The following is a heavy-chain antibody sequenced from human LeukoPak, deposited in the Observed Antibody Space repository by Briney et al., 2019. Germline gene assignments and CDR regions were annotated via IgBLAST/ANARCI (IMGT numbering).Heavy chain of an antibody. D-gene: IGHD6-6*01. V-gene: IGHV3-15*01. CDR1: GFTFSNAW. J-gene: IGHJ4*02. CDR3: AKDYSTSSEYSSSSSYFDY. CDR2: IKSKTDGGTT. Sequence: PGGSLRLSCAASGFTFSNAWMSWVRQAPGKGLEWVGRIKSKTDGGTTDYAAPVKGRFTISRDNSKNTLYLQMNSLRAEDTAVYYCAKDYSTSSEYSSSSSYFDYWGQGTLVTVSS.